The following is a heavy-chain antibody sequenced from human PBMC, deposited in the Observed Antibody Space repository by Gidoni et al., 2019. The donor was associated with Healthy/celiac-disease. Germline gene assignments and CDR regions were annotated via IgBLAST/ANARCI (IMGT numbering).Heavy chain of an antibody. V-gene: IGHV6-1*01. CDR1: GDSVSSNSAA. CDR2: TYYRSKWYN. CDR3: ARVAYSSSPRYYYGMDV. J-gene: IGHJ6*02. Sequence: QVQLQQSGPGLVKHSQTLSLTCAISGDSVSSNSAAWNWIRQSTSRGLEWLGRTYYRSKWYNDYAVSVKSRITINPDTSKNQFSLQLNSVTPEDTAVYYCARVAYSSSPRYYYGMDVWGQGTTVTVSS. D-gene: IGHD6-6*01.